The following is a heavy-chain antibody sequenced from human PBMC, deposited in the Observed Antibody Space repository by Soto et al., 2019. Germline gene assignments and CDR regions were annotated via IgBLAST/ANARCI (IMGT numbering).Heavy chain of an antibody. V-gene: IGHV5-10-1*01. CDR1: GYSFTSYW. D-gene: IGHD5-18*01. CDR2: IDPSDSYT. CDR3: ARHDIPGNIQLWYYYYGMDV. Sequence: PGESLKISCKGSGYSFTSYWISWVRQMPGKGLEWMGRIDPSDSYTNYSPSFQGHVTISADKSISTAYLQWSSLKASDTAMYYCARHDIPGNIQLWYYYYGMDVWGQGTTVTVSS. J-gene: IGHJ6*02.